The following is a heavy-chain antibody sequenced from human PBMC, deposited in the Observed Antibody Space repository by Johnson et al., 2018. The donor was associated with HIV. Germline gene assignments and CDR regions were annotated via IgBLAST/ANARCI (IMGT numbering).Heavy chain of an antibody. Sequence: RLVESGGGLVQPGRSLRLSCAASGFTFDDYAMHWVREAPGKGPEWVSGISWNSGITGYADSVKGRFTISRDNAKNSLYLQMNSLRAEDTALYYCAKDMYYYDSSGYDDVFDIWGQGTMVTVSS. J-gene: IGHJ3*02. CDR1: GFTFDDYA. D-gene: IGHD3-22*01. V-gene: IGHV3-9*01. CDR3: AKDMYYYDSSGYDDVFDI. CDR2: ISWNSGIT.